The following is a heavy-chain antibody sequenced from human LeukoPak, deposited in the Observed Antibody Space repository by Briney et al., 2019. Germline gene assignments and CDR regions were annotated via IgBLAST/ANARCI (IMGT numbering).Heavy chain of an antibody. CDR1: GYIFTGYY. CDR3: ARNKEGKSLDY. V-gene: IGHV1-2*02. J-gene: IGHJ4*02. CDR2: INPNSGGT. Sequence: ASVKVSCKASGYIFTGYYMHWVRQAPGQGLEWMGWINPNSGGTSYAQKFQGRVTMTRDTSISTAYMELSRLRFDDTAVYYCARNKEGKSLDYWGQGTLVTVSS.